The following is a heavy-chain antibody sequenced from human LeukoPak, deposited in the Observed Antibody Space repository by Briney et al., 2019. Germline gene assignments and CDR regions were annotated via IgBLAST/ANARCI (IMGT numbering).Heavy chain of an antibody. J-gene: IGHJ4*02. CDR1: EFTFTTYA. V-gene: IGHV3-23*01. CDR2: ISGSGGST. D-gene: IGHD1-20*01. Sequence: QPGGSLRLSCAASEFTFTTYAMSWVRQAPGKGLEWVSGISGSGGSTYYADSVKGRFTISRDNSKNTLYLQMNSLRAEDTAVYYCAKQKDNSLYCFDYWGQGTLVTVSS. CDR3: AKQKDNSLYCFDY.